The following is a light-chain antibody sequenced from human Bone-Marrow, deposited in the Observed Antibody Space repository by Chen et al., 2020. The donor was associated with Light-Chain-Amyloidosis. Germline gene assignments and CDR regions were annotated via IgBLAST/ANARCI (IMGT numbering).Light chain of an antibody. V-gene: IGKV2-30*01. CDR1: QSLVYSDGNTY. J-gene: IGKJ5*01. CDR3: IQGTHWPPCLGRAP. Sequence: DVVMTQSPVSLPVTLGQPASISCRSSQSLVYSDGNTYLNWFQQRPGQSPRRLIYKVSNRDSGVPDKISGRGSGTVFTLKLTRVEAEDVGLDHCIQGTHWPPCLGRAPVGPGTRLEI. CDR2: KVS.